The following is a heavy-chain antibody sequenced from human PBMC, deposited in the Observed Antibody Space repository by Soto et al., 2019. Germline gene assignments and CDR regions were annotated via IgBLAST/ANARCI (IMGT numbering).Heavy chain of an antibody. CDR3: PRTLTVAGRRTWFDP. CDR1: GYTFTSYD. Sequence: ASVKVSCKASGYTFTSYDINWVRQATGQGLEWMGWMNPNSGNTGYAQKFQGRVTMTRNTSISTAYMELSSLRSEDTAVYYCPRTLTVAGRRTWFDPWGQGTLVTVSS. V-gene: IGHV1-8*01. D-gene: IGHD6-19*01. J-gene: IGHJ5*02. CDR2: MNPNSGNT.